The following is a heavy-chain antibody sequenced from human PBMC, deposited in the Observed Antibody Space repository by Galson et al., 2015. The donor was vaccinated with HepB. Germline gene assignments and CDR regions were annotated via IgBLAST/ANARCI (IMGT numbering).Heavy chain of an antibody. D-gene: IGHD5-24*01. J-gene: IGHJ2*01. CDR2: IYYSGST. V-gene: IGHV4-31*03. Sequence: TLSLTCTVSGGSISSGGYYWRRIRQHPGEGLEWIGYIYYSGSTYYNPSLESRVTISVDTSKNQFSLKLSSVTAADTSVYYCARVPGTFVEMAAITFWYFDLWGRGTLVTVSS. CDR1: GGSISSGGYY. CDR3: ARVPGTFVEMAAITFWYFDL.